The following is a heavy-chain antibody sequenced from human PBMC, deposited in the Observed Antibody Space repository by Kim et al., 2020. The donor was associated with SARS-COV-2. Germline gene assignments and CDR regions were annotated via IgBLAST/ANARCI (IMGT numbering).Heavy chain of an antibody. CDR2: ISYDGSNK. CDR3: ARDVAVAGTAPFDY. V-gene: IGHV3-30*04. Sequence: GGSLRLSCAASGFTFSSYAMHWVRQAPGKGLEWVAVISYDGSNKYYADSVKGRFTISRDNSKNTLYLQMNSLRAEDTAVYYCARDVAVAGTAPFDYWGQGTLVTVSS. CDR1: GFTFSSYA. J-gene: IGHJ4*02. D-gene: IGHD6-19*01.